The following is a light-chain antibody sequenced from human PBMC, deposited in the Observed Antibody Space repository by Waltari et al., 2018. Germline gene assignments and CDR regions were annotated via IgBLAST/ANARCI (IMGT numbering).Light chain of an antibody. J-gene: IGKJ1*01. CDR2: GAS. V-gene: IGKV3-20*01. CDR1: QSVRSSY. Sequence: EIVLTQSPGTLSLSPGERETLSCRASQSVRSSYLAWYQQKPGQAPRLLIYGASSRATGIPDRFSGSGSGTDFTLAISRLEPEDFAVYYCQQYGSSSWTFGQGTKVEIK. CDR3: QQYGSSSWT.